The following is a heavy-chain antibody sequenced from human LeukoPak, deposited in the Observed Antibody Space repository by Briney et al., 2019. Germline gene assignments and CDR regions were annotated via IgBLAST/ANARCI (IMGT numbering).Heavy chain of an antibody. CDR3: AGQMGAFDY. J-gene: IGHJ4*02. V-gene: IGHV3-23*01. CDR2: ISGSGGST. D-gene: IGHD3-16*01. Sequence: PGGSLRLSCAASGFTFSSYAMSWVRQAPGKGLEWVSAISGSGGSTYYADSVKGLFTISRDNSKNTLYLQMNSLRAEVTAVYYCAGQMGAFDYWGQGTLVTVSS. CDR1: GFTFSSYA.